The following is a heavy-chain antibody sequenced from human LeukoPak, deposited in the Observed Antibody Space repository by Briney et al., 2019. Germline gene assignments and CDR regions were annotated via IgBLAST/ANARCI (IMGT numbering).Heavy chain of an antibody. V-gene: IGHV4-59*08. CDR2: IYYSGMT. Sequence: SETLSLTCTVSGGSISSYYWSWIRQPPGKGLEWIGYIYYSGMTNYNPPLKSRVTMSVDTSKNQFSLNLNSATAAVTAVYYCARRYCSGGSCYPRHFDFWGQGTLVTVSS. D-gene: IGHD2-15*01. J-gene: IGHJ4*02. CDR3: ARRYCSGGSCYPRHFDF. CDR1: GGSISSYY.